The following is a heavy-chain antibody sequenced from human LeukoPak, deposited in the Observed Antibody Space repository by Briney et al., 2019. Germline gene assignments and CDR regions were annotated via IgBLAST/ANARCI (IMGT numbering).Heavy chain of an antibody. CDR2: ISSSSSTI. Sequence: HPGGSLRLSCAAPGFTFSSYSMNWVRQAPGKGLEWVSYISSSSSTIYYADSVKGRFTISRDNSKNTLYLQMNSLRAEDTAVYYCAKVGGIVEGQWPYYFDYWGQGTLVTVSS. CDR1: GFTFSSYS. CDR3: AKVGGIVEGQWPYYFDY. D-gene: IGHD6-19*01. J-gene: IGHJ4*02. V-gene: IGHV3-48*01.